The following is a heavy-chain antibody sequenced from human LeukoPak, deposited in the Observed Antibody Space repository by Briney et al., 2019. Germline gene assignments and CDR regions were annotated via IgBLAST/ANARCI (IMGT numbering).Heavy chain of an antibody. CDR3: ARANRGYSGYDIYYFDY. CDR2: ISYDGSNK. Sequence: GGSLRLSCAASGFTFSSYAMQWVRQAPGKGLEWVAVISYDGSNKYYADSVKGRFTISRDNSKNTLYLQMNSLRAEDTAVYYCARANRGYSGYDIYYFDYWGQGTLVTVSS. D-gene: IGHD5-12*01. J-gene: IGHJ4*02. V-gene: IGHV3-30*04. CDR1: GFTFSSYA.